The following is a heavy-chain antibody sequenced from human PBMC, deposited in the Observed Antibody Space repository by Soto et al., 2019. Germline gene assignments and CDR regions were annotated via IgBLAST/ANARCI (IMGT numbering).Heavy chain of an antibody. CDR2: IIPIFGTA. CDR3: ARSGGYCISTSCRYYYYGMDV. Sequence: QVQLVQSGAEVKKPGSSVKVSCKASGGTFSSYAISWVRQAPGQGLEWMGGIIPIFGTANYAQKFQGRGTFTADESPRPAYMELSSLRSEDTAVYYCARSGGYCISTSCRYYYYGMDVWGQGTTVTVSS. D-gene: IGHD2-2*01. J-gene: IGHJ6*02. CDR1: GGTFSSYA. V-gene: IGHV1-69*12.